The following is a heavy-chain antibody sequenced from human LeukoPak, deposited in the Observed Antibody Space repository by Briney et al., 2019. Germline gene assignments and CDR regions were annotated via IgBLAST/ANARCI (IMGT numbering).Heavy chain of an antibody. CDR1: GFTFTSSA. CDR3: AAGKNDYGDYADY. CDR2: IVVGSGNT. J-gene: IGHJ4*02. Sequence: SVTVSCKASGFTFTSSAVQWVRQARGQRLEWIGWIVVGSGNTNYAQKFQERVTITRDMSTSTAYMELSSLRSEDTAVYYCAAGKNDYGDYADYWGQGTLVTVSS. D-gene: IGHD4-17*01. V-gene: IGHV1-58*01.